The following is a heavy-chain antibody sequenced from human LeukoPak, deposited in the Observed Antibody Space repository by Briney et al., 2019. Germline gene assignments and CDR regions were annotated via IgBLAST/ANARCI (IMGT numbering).Heavy chain of an antibody. V-gene: IGHV4-34*01. D-gene: IGHD2-2*01. Sequence: SETLSLTCAVYGGSFSGYYWSWIRQPPAKGREWIGEINHSGSTNYNPSLKSRVTISVDTSKNQFSLKLSSVTAADTAVYYCARGRGYCSSTSCYLEAFDYWGQGTLVTVSS. CDR1: GGSFSGYY. CDR3: ARGRGYCSSTSCYLEAFDY. J-gene: IGHJ4*02. CDR2: INHSGST.